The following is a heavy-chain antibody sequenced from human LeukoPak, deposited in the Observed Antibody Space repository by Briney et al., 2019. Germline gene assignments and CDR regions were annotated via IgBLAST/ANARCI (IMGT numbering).Heavy chain of an antibody. CDR3: ARSSIAAADN. V-gene: IGHV4-61*02. CDR1: GGSISSGSYY. CDR2: IYTSGST. D-gene: IGHD6-13*01. J-gene: IGHJ4*02. Sequence: PSQTLSLTCTVSGGSISSGSYYWSWIRQPAGNGLEWIGRIYTSGSTNYNPSLKSRVTISVDTSKNQFSLKLSSVTAADTAVYYCARSSIAAADNWGQGTLVTVSS.